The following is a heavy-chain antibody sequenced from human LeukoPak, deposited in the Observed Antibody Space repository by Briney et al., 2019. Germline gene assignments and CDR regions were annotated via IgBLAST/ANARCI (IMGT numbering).Heavy chain of an antibody. V-gene: IGHV3-23*01. CDR3: AKDYFYDFWSGWYFDY. Sequence: PGGSLRLSCAASVFTFSSYAMSWLRQAPGKGLEWVSAISGSGGSTYYADYVKGRFTISRDNSKNTLYLQMNSLRAEDTAVYYCAKDYFYDFWSGWYFDYWGQGTLVTVSS. J-gene: IGHJ4*02. D-gene: IGHD3-3*01. CDR1: VFTFSSYA. CDR2: ISGSGGST.